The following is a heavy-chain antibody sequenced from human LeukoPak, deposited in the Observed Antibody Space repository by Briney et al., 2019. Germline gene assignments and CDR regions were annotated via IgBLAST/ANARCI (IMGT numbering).Heavy chain of an antibody. CDR3: AIMTTVVTNFDY. D-gene: IGHD4-23*01. Sequence: GGSLRLSCAVSGFSFSSFVMHRVRQAPGKGLEWVAAILPDGGNKHYADSVKGRVTISRDNSKNTLYLQMNSLRAEDTALYYCAIMTTVVTNFDYWGQGTLVTVSS. V-gene: IGHV3-30-3*01. CDR2: ILPDGGNK. J-gene: IGHJ4*02. CDR1: GFSFSSFV.